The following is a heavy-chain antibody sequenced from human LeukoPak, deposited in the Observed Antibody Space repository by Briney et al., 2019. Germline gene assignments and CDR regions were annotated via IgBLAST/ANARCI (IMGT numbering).Heavy chain of an antibody. J-gene: IGHJ1*01. CDR2: ISGNGLGT. CDR1: GFTFSRNA. Sequence: GGSLRLSCAASGFTFSRNAMNWVRQAPGKGLEWVAAISGNGLGTYYADSVKGRFNISRDNSRSTLYLQMNSLRVEDTAFYYCAKDANYLRSSGYLVPIDLWGQGTLVTVSS. CDR3: AKDANYLRSSGYLVPIDL. D-gene: IGHD3-22*01. V-gene: IGHV3-23*01.